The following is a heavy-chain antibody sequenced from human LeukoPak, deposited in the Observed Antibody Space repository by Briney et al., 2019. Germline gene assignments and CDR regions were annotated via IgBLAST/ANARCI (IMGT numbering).Heavy chain of an antibody. Sequence: SQTLSLTCAISGDSVSSNSVAWSWIRQSPSRGLEWLGRTYYRSKWVNDYAVSVRSRITINSDTSKNQFSLKLSSVTAADTAVYYCARREGGSYRLGAFDVWGQGTMVTVSS. D-gene: IGHD1-26*01. J-gene: IGHJ3*01. CDR2: TYYRSKWVN. V-gene: IGHV6-1*01. CDR3: ARREGGSYRLGAFDV. CDR1: GDSVSSNSVA.